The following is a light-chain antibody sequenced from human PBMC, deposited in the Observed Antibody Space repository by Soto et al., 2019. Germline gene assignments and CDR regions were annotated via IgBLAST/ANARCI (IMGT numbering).Light chain of an antibody. Sequence: EIVLTQSPGTLSLYQGERATLSCRASQSVSSYLAWYQQKPGQAPRLRIYDASNRATGIPARFSGSGSGTDFTLTTSSLEREEFAVYYCQQRSNSQITFGHGTRLEI. CDR1: QSVSSY. J-gene: IGKJ5*01. CDR3: QQRSNSQIT. CDR2: DAS. V-gene: IGKV3-11*01.